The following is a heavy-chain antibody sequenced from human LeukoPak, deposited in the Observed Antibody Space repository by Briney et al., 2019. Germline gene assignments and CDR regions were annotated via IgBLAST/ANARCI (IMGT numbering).Heavy chain of an antibody. CDR3: LKDMFHYDSSGYP. Sequence: GGSLRLSCVASGFNFSIYGMHWVRQAPGKGLEWVSVISFDETRKFYGDSVKGRFTISRDNSKNTVYPQMNNLRPEDTAVYYCLKDMFHYDSSGYPWGQGTLVIVSS. D-gene: IGHD3-22*01. CDR2: ISFDETRK. CDR1: GFNFSIYG. V-gene: IGHV3-30*18. J-gene: IGHJ5*02.